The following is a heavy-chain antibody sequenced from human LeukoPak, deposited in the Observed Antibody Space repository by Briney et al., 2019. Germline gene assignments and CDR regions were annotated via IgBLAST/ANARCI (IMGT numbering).Heavy chain of an antibody. Sequence: GGTLRLSCAASGFTFSSYARSWVRQAPGKGLEWVSGISGSGGSTYYADSVKGRFTIYRDNSKTTLYLQLNSLRAEDTAVYYCARPAYCSGGSCYSIGYCDFGGQGTLVTVSS. J-gene: IGHJ4*02. D-gene: IGHD2-15*01. V-gene: IGHV3-23*01. CDR1: GFTFSSYA. CDR3: ARPAYCSGGSCYSIGYCDF. CDR2: ISGSGGST.